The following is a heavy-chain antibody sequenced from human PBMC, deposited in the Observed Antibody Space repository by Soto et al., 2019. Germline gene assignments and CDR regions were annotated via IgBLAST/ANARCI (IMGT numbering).Heavy chain of an antibody. V-gene: IGHV1-8*01. CDR2: MNPNSGNT. D-gene: IGHD6-13*01. CDR1: GYTFSSYD. J-gene: IGHJ4*02. Sequence: SVKVSCKASGYTFSSYDINWVRQATGQGLEWTGWMNPNSGNTDYAQKLQGRVTMTRNTSISTAYMELSSLRSEDTAVYYCAREHSSSWRFDYWGQGTLVTVSS. CDR3: AREHSSSWRFDY.